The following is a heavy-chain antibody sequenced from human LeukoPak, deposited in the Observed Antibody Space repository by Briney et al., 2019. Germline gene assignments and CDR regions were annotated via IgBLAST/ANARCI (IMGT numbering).Heavy chain of an antibody. J-gene: IGHJ5*02. CDR1: GCTFSDYY. D-gene: IGHD6-19*01. Sequence: GESLRLSCAASGCTFSDYYMSWIRQAPGKGLEWVSYIISSGSTIYYADSVKGRFTISRNNAKNSLYLQMNSLRAEDTAVYSSASSSEAVADHYNWFDTWGQGTLVTVSS. CDR3: ASSSEAVADHYNWFDT. V-gene: IGHV3-11*01. CDR2: IISSGSTI.